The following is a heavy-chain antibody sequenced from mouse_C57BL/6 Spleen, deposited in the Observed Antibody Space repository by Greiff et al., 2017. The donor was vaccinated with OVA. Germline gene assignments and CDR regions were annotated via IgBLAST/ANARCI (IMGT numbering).Heavy chain of an antibody. J-gene: IGHJ1*03. CDR1: GFTFSSYA. CDR2: ISDGGSYT. V-gene: IGHV5-4*03. D-gene: IGHD2-3*01. Sequence: EVKLMESGGGLVKPGGSLKLSCAASGFTFSSYAMSWVRQTPEKRLEWVATISDGGSYTNYPDNVKGRFTISRDNDKNNLDLQMIHLKSEDTAMYYCARTDGYYRYFDVWGTGTTVTVSS. CDR3: ARTDGYYRYFDV.